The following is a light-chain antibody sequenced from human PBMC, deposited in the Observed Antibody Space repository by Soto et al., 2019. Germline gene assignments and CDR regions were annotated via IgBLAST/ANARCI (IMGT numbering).Light chain of an antibody. CDR3: QQRSNWPLT. V-gene: IGKV3-11*01. Sequence: EIVLTQSPATLSLSPGERATLSCRASQSVSSYLAWYQQKPGQAPRLLIYDASNRATGIPARFSGSGSGTDLTLTISSLEPEDFAVYYCQQRSNWPLTFGGETKVEIK. CDR2: DAS. CDR1: QSVSSY. J-gene: IGKJ4*01.